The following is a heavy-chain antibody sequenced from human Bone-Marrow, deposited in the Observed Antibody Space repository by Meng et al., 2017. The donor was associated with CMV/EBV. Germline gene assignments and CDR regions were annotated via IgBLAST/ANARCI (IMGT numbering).Heavy chain of an antibody. D-gene: IGHD6-13*01. V-gene: IGHV3-48*04. CDR1: GFTFSSYS. CDR2: ISSSGSTI. J-gene: IGHJ4*02. Sequence: GGSLRLSCAASGFTFSSYSMNWVRQAPGKGLEWVSYISSSGSTIYYADSVKGRFTISRDNAKNSLYLQMNSLRAEDTAVYYCARGTVGSSWYVSYWGQGKLVTVSS. CDR3: ARGTVGSSWYVSY.